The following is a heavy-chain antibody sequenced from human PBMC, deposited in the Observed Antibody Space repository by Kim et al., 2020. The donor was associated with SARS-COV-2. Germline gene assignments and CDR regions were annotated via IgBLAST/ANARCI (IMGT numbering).Heavy chain of an antibody. D-gene: IGHD2-15*01. CDR1: GYSFTSYW. CDR3: ASPGECSGGSCYGGMDV. V-gene: IGHV5-51*01. CDR2: IYPGDSDT. Sequence: GESLKISCKGSGYSFTSYWIGWVRQMPGKGLEWMGIIYPGDSDTRYSPPFQGQVTISADKSISTAYLQWSSLKTSDTAMYYCASPGECSGGSCYGGMDVWGQGNTVTVSS. J-gene: IGHJ6*02.